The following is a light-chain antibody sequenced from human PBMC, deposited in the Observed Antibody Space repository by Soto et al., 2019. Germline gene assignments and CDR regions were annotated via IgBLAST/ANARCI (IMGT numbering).Light chain of an antibody. Sequence: QSALAQPASMSGSPGQSITFSCTGSSSDVGTFNLVSWYQQHPGKAPKLIIYEVDKRPSGVSIRFSGSKSGNTASLTISGLQAEDEADYYCCSYATNRWVFGGGTKLTVL. CDR2: EVD. V-gene: IGLV2-23*02. J-gene: IGLJ3*02. CDR3: CSYATNRWV. CDR1: SSDVGTFNL.